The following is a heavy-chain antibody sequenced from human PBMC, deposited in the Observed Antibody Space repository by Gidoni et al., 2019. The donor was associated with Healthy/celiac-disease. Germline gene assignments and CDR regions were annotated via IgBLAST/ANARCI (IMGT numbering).Heavy chain of an antibody. CDR2: IIGSSGST. V-gene: IGHV3-23*01. Sequence: EVQLLVSGGGLVQPGGSLRLSCAASGFNFSSYAMSWVRQAPGKGLEWVSAIIGSSGSTYYADSGKGRFTISRDNSKNTLYLQMNSLRAEDTAVYYCAKSGVGYYFDYWGQGTLVTVSS. CDR1: GFNFSSYA. J-gene: IGHJ4*02. CDR3: AKSGVGYYFDY.